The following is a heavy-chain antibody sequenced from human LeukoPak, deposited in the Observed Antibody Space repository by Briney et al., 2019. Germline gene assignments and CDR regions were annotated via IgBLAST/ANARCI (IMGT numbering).Heavy chain of an antibody. CDR1: GFTFSSYA. D-gene: IGHD5-12*01. J-gene: IGHJ4*02. CDR3: ANGWGYSGYDSFFEF. V-gene: IGHV3-23*01. Sequence: GGSLRLSCTASGFTFSSYAMSWVRQAPGKGLEWVSAISGSGGSTYYADSVKGRFTISRDNSNNTLYLQMNSLRAEDTAVYYCANGWGYSGYDSFFEFWGQGTLVTVSS. CDR2: ISGSGGST.